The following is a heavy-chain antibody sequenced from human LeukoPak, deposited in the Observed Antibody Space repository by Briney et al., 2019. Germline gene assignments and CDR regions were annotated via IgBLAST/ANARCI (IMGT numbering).Heavy chain of an antibody. V-gene: IGHV6-1*01. CDR2: TYYRSKWYN. CDR3: AREVSFGFGELYDY. D-gene: IGHD3-10*01. CDR1: GDSVSSNSAA. Sequence: SQTLSLTCAISGDSVSSNSAAWNWIRQSPSRGLEWLGRTYYRSKWYNDYAVSVKSRITINPDTSRNQFSLQLNSVTPEDAAVYYCAREVSFGFGELYDYWGQGTLVTVSS. J-gene: IGHJ4*02.